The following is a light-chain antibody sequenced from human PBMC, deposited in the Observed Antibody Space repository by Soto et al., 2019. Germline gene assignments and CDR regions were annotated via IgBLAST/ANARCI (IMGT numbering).Light chain of an antibody. V-gene: IGKV3-15*01. Sequence: EIVMTQSPVTLSVSPGERATLSCRASQTVSSSLAWYQQKPGQAPRLLIYGASTRATGIPARFSGCGSGTEFTLTISSLQSEDFAVYYCQQYNNWWTFGQGTKVEIK. CDR1: QTVSSS. J-gene: IGKJ1*01. CDR2: GAS. CDR3: QQYNNWWT.